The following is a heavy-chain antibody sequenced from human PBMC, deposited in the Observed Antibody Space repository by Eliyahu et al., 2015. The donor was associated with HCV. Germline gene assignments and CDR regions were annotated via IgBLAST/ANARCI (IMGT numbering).Heavy chain of an antibody. Sequence: QVQLVESGGGVVQPGRXLRLSCAASGFTXSXYVIHWVRQAPGKGLEWVAVVSYDGSKKYYADSVKGRFTISRDESKNTLDLQMNGLRDEDTALYYCARERFEGIDTALFFPGGFDSWGQGTLVTVSS. CDR3: ARERFEGIDTALFFPGGFDS. J-gene: IGHJ4*02. V-gene: IGHV3-30-3*01. D-gene: IGHD5-18*01. CDR2: VSYDGSKK. CDR1: GFTXSXYV.